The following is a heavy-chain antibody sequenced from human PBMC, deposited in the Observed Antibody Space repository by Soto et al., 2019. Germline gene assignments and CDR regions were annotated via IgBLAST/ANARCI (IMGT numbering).Heavy chain of an antibody. CDR2: ISGSGDST. D-gene: IGHD1-7*01. CDR3: AKVYWGMTGTTYGYFDY. CDR1: GVTFSSDA. J-gene: IGHJ4*02. Sequence: PGGSLRLSCAASGVTFSSDAMSWVRQPPGKGLEWVAVISGSGDSTHYAASLKGRFSISIDKSKNKLSLKMNSLTADDTAVYYCAKVYWGMTGTTYGYFDYWGQGTLVTVSS. V-gene: IGHV3-23*01.